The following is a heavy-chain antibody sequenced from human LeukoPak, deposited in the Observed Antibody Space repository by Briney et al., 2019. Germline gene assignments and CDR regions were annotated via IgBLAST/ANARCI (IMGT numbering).Heavy chain of an antibody. V-gene: IGHV7-4-1*02. CDR3: ARSGKYCSSTSCYLYWFDP. D-gene: IGHD2-2*01. CDR2: INTNTGNP. CDR1: GYTFTSYA. Sequence: ASVKVSCKASGYTFTSYAMNWVRQAPGQGLEWMGWINTNTGNPTYAQGFTGRFVFSLDTSVSTAYLQISSLKAEDTAVYHCARSGKYCSSTSCYLYWFDPWGQGTLVTVSP. J-gene: IGHJ5*02.